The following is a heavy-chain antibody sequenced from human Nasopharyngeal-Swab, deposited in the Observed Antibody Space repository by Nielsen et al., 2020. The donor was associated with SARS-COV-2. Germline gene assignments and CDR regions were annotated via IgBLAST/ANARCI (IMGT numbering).Heavy chain of an antibody. J-gene: IGHJ6*02. CDR3: AIEGV. Sequence: SCAVYGGSFRGYYWSWIRQPPGKGLEWIGENNHSGSTNYNPSLKNRVTISVDTSKNQFSVKLGYVTAADTAVYYCAIEGVWGQGTTVTVSS. CDR2: NNHSGST. CDR1: GGSFRGYY. V-gene: IGHV4-34*01.